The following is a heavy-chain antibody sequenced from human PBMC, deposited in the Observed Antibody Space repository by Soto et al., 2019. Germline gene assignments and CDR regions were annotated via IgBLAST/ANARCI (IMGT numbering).Heavy chain of an antibody. Sequence: QVQLVQSGAEVKKPGSSVKVSCKASGGTFSSYAISWVRQAPGQGLEWMGGIIPIFGTANYAQKFQGRVTITADESTSTAYMELSSLRSEGTAVYHCARDRAAAADYYYGMDVWGQGTTVTVSS. CDR2: IIPIFGTA. CDR3: ARDRAAAADYYYGMDV. J-gene: IGHJ6*02. CDR1: GGTFSSYA. D-gene: IGHD6-25*01. V-gene: IGHV1-69*01.